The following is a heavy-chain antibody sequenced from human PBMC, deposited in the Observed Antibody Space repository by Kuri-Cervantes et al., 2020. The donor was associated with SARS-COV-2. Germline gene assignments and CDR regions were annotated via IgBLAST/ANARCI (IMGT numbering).Heavy chain of an antibody. CDR2: INYSAEST. J-gene: IGHJ3*02. Sequence: GESLKISCAASGFTFTTFAMSWVRQAPGKGLEWVSTINYSAESTYHADSAKGRFTISRDNSQNTLFLQMDNLRAEDTATYYCAKDPWAVVVSGAFDTWGQGTMVTVSS. CDR1: GFTFTTFA. V-gene: IGHV3-23*01. CDR3: AKDPWAVVVSGAFDT. D-gene: IGHD3-22*01.